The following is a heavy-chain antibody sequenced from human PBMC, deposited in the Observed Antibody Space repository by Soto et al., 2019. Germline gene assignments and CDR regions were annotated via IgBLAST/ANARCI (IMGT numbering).Heavy chain of an antibody. D-gene: IGHD1-26*01. J-gene: IGHJ3*01. CDR2: IWYDGSNK. V-gene: IGHV3-33*03. CDR1: GFSFSSYG. CDR3: ARAQYTGSYFDACDV. Sequence: GGSLRLSCAASGFSFSSYGMHWVRQAPGKGLDWVAVIWYDGSNKYYAESVKGRFTISRDNSKNTLYVQMNSLTVEDTAVYYCARAQYTGSYFDACDVWGQGAMVTVSS.